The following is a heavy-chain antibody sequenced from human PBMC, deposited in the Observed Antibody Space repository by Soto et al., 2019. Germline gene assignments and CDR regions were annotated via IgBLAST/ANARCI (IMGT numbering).Heavy chain of an antibody. CDR3: ASLNYYDSSGYGPDAFDI. CDR2: IYPGDSDT. J-gene: IGHJ3*02. D-gene: IGHD3-22*01. Sequence: GESLKISFKGSGYSFTSYWIGWVRQMPGKGLEWMGIIYPGDSDTRYSPSFQGQVTISADKSISTAYLQWSSLKASDTAMCYCASLNYYDSSGYGPDAFDIWGQGTMVTVSS. CDR1: GYSFTSYW. V-gene: IGHV5-51*01.